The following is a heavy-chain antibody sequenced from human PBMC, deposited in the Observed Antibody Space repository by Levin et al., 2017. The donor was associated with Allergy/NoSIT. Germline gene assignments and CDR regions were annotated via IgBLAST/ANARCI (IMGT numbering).Heavy chain of an antibody. V-gene: IGHV1-2*04. Sequence: GWIPPPSGGTNYAQKFQGWVTMTRDTSISTAYMELSRLRSDDTAVYYCARDLDGMDAWGQGTTVTVSS. CDR3: ARDLDGMDA. J-gene: IGHJ6*02. CDR2: IPPPSGGT.